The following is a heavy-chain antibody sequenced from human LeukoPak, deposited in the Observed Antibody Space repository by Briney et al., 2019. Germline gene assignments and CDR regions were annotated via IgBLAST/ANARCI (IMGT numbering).Heavy chain of an antibody. J-gene: IGHJ4*02. D-gene: IGHD6-19*01. CDR1: GGSISSYY. V-gene: IGHV4-59*08. CDR3: ARHRSGWHVDY. CDR2: IYYSGST. Sequence: PSETLSLTCTVSGGSISSYYWSWIRQPPGKGLEWIGYIYYSGSTNYNPSLKSRVTISVDTSKNQFSLKLSSVTAADTAVYYCARHRSGWHVDYWGQGTLVTVSS.